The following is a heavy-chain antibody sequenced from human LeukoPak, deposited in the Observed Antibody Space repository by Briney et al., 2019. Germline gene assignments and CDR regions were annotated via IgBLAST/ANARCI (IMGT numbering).Heavy chain of an antibody. V-gene: IGHV3-74*03. CDR1: GFTFSSSW. Sequence: PGGSLRLSCAASGFTFSSSWMHWVRQGPGKGLEWVSRVNSDGSRTTYADSVKGRFTISRGNAKNTLYLQMNSLRAEDTAVYYCAGVVDDYDSGGFSWFDYWGQGTLVTVSS. CDR3: AGVVDDYDSGGFSWFDY. J-gene: IGHJ4*02. D-gene: IGHD3-22*01. CDR2: VNSDGSRT.